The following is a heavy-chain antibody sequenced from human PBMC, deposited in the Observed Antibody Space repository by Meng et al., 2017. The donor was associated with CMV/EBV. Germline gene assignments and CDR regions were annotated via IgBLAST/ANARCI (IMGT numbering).Heavy chain of an antibody. Sequence: QVHLQQGGAGLLKPPETLPLTCAVYGGSFSGYYWSWIRQPPGKGLEWIGEINHSGSTNYNPSLKSRVTISVDTSKNQFSLKLSSVTAADTAVYYCARVWDSGWDYWGQGTLVTVSS. J-gene: IGHJ4*02. D-gene: IGHD3-22*01. V-gene: IGHV4-34*01. CDR3: ARVWDSGWDY. CDR2: INHSGST. CDR1: GGSFSGYY.